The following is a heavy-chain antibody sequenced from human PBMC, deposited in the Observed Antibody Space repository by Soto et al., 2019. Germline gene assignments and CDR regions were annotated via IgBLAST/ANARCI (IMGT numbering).Heavy chain of an antibody. CDR1: GFTFSSYG. J-gene: IGHJ3*02. CDR3: AKIGYCSSTSCLLSYFDI. CDR2: IWYDGSNK. Sequence: HPGGSLRLSCAASGFTFSSYGMHWARQAPGKGLEWVAVIWYDGSNKVYADSVKGRFTISRDNSKNTLYLQMNSLRAEDTAVYYCAKIGYCSSTSCLLSYFDIWGQGTMVTVSS. V-gene: IGHV3-33*06. D-gene: IGHD2-2*01.